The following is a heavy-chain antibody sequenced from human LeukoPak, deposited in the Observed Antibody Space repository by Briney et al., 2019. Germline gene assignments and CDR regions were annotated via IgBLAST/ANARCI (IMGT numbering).Heavy chain of an antibody. J-gene: IGHJ6*03. D-gene: IGHD4-23*01. CDR2: INTNTGNP. CDR3: ARPKLRWSAYYYMDV. V-gene: IGHV7-4-1*02. Sequence: ASVKVSCKASGYTFTNYTMNWVRQAPGQGLEWMGWINTNTGNPTYAQGFTGRFVFSLDTSVSTAYLQISSLKAEDTAVYYCARPKLRWSAYYYMDVWGKGTTVTVSS. CDR1: GYTFTNYT.